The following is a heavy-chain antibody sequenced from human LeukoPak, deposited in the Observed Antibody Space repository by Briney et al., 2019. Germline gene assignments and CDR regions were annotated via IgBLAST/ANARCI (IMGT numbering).Heavy chain of an antibody. D-gene: IGHD4-23*01. CDR2: IYHSGST. J-gene: IGHJ4*01. CDR3: AKFSPYGGNSYFDY. V-gene: IGHV4-4*02. Sequence: GSLRLSCAASGFTFSSYSMNWVRQSPGKGLEWIGEIYHSGSTKYNPSLKSRVTISLDKSRNQFSLGLTSVTAADTATYYCAKFSPYGGNSYFDYWGHGVLVTVSS. CDR1: GFTFSSYSM.